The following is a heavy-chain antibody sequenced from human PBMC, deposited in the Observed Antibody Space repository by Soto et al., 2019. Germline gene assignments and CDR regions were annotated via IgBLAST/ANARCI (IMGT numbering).Heavy chain of an antibody. D-gene: IGHD6-13*01. CDR3: AREAAAASSWYFDL. Sequence: QVQLVESGGGVVQPVNSLRLSCAASGFTFSSFALHWVRQAPGKGLEWVALISYDGSNKYYADSVKGRFTISRDNSKNTLYLQMNSLRVEDTAVYYCAREAAAASSWYFDLWGRGTLVTVSS. J-gene: IGHJ2*01. CDR2: ISYDGSNK. V-gene: IGHV3-30-3*01. CDR1: GFTFSSFA.